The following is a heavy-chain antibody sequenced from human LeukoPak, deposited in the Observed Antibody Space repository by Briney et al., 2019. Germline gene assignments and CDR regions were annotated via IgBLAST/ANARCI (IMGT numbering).Heavy chain of an antibody. CDR3: ARLPISRWGEAGDY. V-gene: IGHV4-39*01. Sequence: PSETLSLTCAVYGGSFSGYYWGWIRQPPGKGLEWIGSIYYSGSTYYNPSLKSRVTISVDTSKNQFSLKLNSVTAADTAVYYCARLPISRWGEAGDYWGQGALVTVSS. J-gene: IGHJ4*02. CDR2: IYYSGST. CDR1: GGSFSGYY. D-gene: IGHD3-16*01.